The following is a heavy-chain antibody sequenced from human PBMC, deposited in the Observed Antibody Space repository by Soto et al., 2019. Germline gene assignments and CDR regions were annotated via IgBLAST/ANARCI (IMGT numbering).Heavy chain of an antibody. CDR1: GGSMNSGGYC. CDR3: SSGILV. CDR2: ISYGGTT. Sequence: QVQLQESGPGLVKPSQTLSLTCTVSGGSMNSGGYCWNWIRQHPGEGREWIGGISYGGTTSYNLALKSRVTITVDTSKNQFSLKLSAVAASDTAVDYCSSGILVWGQGTLITVSS. D-gene: IGHD2-15*01. V-gene: IGHV4-31*03. J-gene: IGHJ4*02.